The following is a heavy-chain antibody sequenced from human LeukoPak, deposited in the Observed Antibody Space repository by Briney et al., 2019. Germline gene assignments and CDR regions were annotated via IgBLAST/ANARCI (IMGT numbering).Heavy chain of an antibody. CDR1: GGSISSGTYF. V-gene: IGHV4-31*03. CDR2: IHDSGST. Sequence: PSQTLSLTCTVSGGSISSGTYFWSWIRQHPGKGLEWIGYIHDSGSTYNNPSLKSRVTRSVDTSKNQFSLKLSSVTAADTAVYYCARDGCSGPSCHGNWFDPWGQGTLVTVSS. J-gene: IGHJ5*02. CDR3: ARDGCSGPSCHGNWFDP. D-gene: IGHD2-2*01.